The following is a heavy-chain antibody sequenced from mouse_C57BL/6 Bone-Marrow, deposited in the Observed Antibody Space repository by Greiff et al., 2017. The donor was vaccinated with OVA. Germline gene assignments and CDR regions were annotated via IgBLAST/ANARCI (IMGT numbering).Heavy chain of an antibody. J-gene: IGHJ2*01. V-gene: IGHV5-17*01. Sequence: DVQLVESGGGLVKPGGSLKLSCAASGFTFSDYGMHWVRQAPEKGLEWVAYISSGSSTIYYADTVKGRFTFSRDNAKNTLFMQMTSLRYEDTAMYYCARVYGSSYFDYWGQGTTLTVSS. D-gene: IGHD1-1*01. CDR3: ARVYGSSYFDY. CDR2: ISSGSSTI. CDR1: GFTFSDYG.